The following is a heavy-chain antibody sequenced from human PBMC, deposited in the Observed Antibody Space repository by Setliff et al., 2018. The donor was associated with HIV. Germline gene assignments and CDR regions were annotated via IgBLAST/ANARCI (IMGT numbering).Heavy chain of an antibody. CDR2: ISGYNGNT. CDR3: AREEVSDGSYYKFDY. Sequence: ASVKVSCKTSGYTFTHYGLVWVRQAPGQGLEWMGWISGYNGNTNYAQKLQGRVTMATDTSTSTAYMELRSLRSDDTAVYYCAREEVSDGSYYKFDYWGQGTLVTVSS. V-gene: IGHV1-18*01. J-gene: IGHJ4*02. CDR1: GYTFTHYG. D-gene: IGHD1-26*01.